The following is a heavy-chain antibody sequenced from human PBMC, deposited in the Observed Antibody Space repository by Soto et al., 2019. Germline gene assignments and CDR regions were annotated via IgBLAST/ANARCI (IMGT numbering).Heavy chain of an antibody. CDR3: ARAAPFNHGGNSVFDD. D-gene: IGHD2-21*02. Sequence: GGPLTISWAASGFTFSSDWMHWVRPAPGKGLVWVSHINSDGSVTSYADSVKGRFTISRDNAKNTVYLQMNSLRAEDTAVYYCARAAPFNHGGNSVFDDWVRGTLVTLSS. CDR1: GFTFSSDW. J-gene: IGHJ4*02. V-gene: IGHV3-74*01. CDR2: INSDGSVT.